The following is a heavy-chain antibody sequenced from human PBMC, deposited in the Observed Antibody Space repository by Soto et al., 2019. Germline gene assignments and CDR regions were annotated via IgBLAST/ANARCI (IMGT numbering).Heavy chain of an antibody. CDR3: ARDAKYWDIGPAPSDFYGMDV. CDR1: GYTFTDNY. Sequence: QVQLVQSGAEVKKPGASVRVSCMASGYTFTDNYIHWVRQAPGQGLEWMGWINTNSGATNYAQKFEGRVTMARDTSITTAYMELSTLRSDDTAVYYCARDAKYWDIGPAPSDFYGMDVWGQGTTVTVSS. CDR2: INTNSGAT. D-gene: IGHD2-15*01. V-gene: IGHV1-2*02. J-gene: IGHJ6*01.